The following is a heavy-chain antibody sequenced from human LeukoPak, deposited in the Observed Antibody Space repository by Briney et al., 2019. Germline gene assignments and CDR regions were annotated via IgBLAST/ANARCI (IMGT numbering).Heavy chain of an antibody. Sequence: WVRQAPGKGLEWIGYIYSSGSTYYNSSLKSRVSISLDTSKNQFSLRLNSVTAADTAVYFCARVSGSLPAVTFDYWGQGTLVPVSS. D-gene: IGHD2-2*01. V-gene: IGHV4-30-4*08. CDR3: ARVSGSLPAVTFDY. J-gene: IGHJ4*02. CDR2: IYSSGST.